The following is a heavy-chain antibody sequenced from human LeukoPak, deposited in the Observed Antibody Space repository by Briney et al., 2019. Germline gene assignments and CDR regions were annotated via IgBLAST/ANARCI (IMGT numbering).Heavy chain of an antibody. CDR2: INAGNGNT. CDR1: GYTFTSYA. J-gene: IGHJ5*02. V-gene: IGHV1-3*01. CDR3: ATAPLTGPKGYWFDP. Sequence: ASVKVSCKASGYTFTSYAMHWVRQAPGQRLEWMGWINAGNGNTKYPQKFQGRVTITRDTSASTAYMELSSLRSEDTAVYYCATAPLTGPKGYWFDPWGQGTLVTVSS. D-gene: IGHD7-27*01.